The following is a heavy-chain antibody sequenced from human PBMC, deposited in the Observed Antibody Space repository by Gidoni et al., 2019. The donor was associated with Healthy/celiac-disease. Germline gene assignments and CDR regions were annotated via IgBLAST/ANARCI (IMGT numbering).Heavy chain of an antibody. V-gene: IGHV3-53*01. D-gene: IGHD2-21*02. J-gene: IGHJ4*02. Sequence: EVQLVESGGGLIQPGGSLRLSCAASGFTVSSNYMSWVRQAPGKGLEWVSVIYSGGSTYYADSVKGRFTISRDNSKNTLYLQMNSLRAEDTAVYYCARDVRRGGDCHFDYWGQGTLVTVSS. CDR1: GFTVSSNY. CDR2: IYSGGST. CDR3: ARDVRRGGDCHFDY.